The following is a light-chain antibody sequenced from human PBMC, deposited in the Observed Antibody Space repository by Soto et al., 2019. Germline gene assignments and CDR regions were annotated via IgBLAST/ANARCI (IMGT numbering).Light chain of an antibody. CDR3: MQTLQTPPWT. V-gene: IGKV2-28*01. CDR2: LGS. J-gene: IGKJ1*01. CDR1: QTPLHSNGHNY. Sequence: DVVMTQSPLSLPVIPGEPASISCRASQTPLHSNGHNYLDWYLQKPGQSPQLLIYLGSNRASGVPDRFSGSGSGTEFTLKISRVEAEDVGIYYCMQTLQTPPWTFGQGTKVDIK.